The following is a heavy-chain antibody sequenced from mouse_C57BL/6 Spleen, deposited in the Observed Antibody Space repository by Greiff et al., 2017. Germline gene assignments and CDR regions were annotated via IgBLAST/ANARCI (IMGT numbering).Heavy chain of an antibody. J-gene: IGHJ2*01. D-gene: IGHD4-1*01. CDR1: GYTFTSYW. Sequence: QVQLQQPGPELVLPGASVTLSCKASGYTFTSYWMHWVKQRPGQGLEWIGEIDPSDSYTNYNQKFKGKSTLTVDKSSSTTYMKLSSLTSEESAVYYCAIKGDWDDYWGQGTTLTVSS. CDR3: AIKGDWDDY. CDR2: IDPSDSYT. V-gene: IGHV1-69*01.